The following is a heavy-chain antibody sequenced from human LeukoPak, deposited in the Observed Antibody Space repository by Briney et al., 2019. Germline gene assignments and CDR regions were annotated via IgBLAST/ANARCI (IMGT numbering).Heavy chain of an antibody. Sequence: SETLSLTCTVSGGSISSSSYYWGWIRQPPGKGLEWIGSIYYSGSTYYNPSLKSRVTISVDTSKNQFSLKLSSVTAADTAVYYCARDFITGTNNDAFDIWGQGTMVTVSS. D-gene: IGHD1-20*01. CDR2: IYYSGST. J-gene: IGHJ3*02. CDR3: ARDFITGTNNDAFDI. V-gene: IGHV4-39*07. CDR1: GGSISSSSYY.